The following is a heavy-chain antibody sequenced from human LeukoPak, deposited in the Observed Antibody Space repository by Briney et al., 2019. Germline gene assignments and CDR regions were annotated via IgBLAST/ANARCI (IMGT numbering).Heavy chain of an antibody. J-gene: IGHJ4*02. V-gene: IGHV3-7*05. CDR3: ARDSPGITIFGVVTPN. CDR1: GFTFSSFW. CDR2: IKQDGSEE. Sequence: PGGSLRLSCAASGFTFSSFWMSWVRQAPGKGLEWVAKIKQDGSEEYYVDSVKGRFTISRDNAKNSVYLQMNSLRAEDTAVYYCARDSPGITIFGVVTPNGGQGTLVTVSS. D-gene: IGHD3-3*01.